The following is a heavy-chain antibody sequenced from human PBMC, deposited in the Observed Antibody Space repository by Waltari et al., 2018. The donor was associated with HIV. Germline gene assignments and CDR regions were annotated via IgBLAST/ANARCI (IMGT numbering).Heavy chain of an antibody. Sequence: QVQLVQSGAEVKKPGSSVKVSCKASGGTFSSYAISWVRQAPGQGLDGMGGIIPIFGTANYAQKFQGRVTITADESTSTAYMELSSLRSEDTAVYYCARDRPDYYDSSGYYYRGWFDPWGQGTLVTVSS. D-gene: IGHD3-22*01. V-gene: IGHV1-69*01. CDR1: GGTFSSYA. CDR2: IIPIFGTA. CDR3: ARDRPDYYDSSGYYYRGWFDP. J-gene: IGHJ5*02.